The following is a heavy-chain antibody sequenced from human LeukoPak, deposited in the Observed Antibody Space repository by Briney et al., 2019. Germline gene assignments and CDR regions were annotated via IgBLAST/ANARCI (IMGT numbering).Heavy chain of an antibody. Sequence: SETLSLTCTVSGGSISSYYWSWIRQPPGKGLEWIGYIYNSGSTNYNPSLKSRVTISVDTSKHQFSLKLNSVTAADTAVYYCARDSSLYCSGGSCYQYFQHWGQGTLVTVS. D-gene: IGHD2-15*01. CDR1: GGSISSYY. CDR2: IYNSGST. V-gene: IGHV4-59*01. CDR3: ARDSSLYCSGGSCYQYFQH. J-gene: IGHJ1*01.